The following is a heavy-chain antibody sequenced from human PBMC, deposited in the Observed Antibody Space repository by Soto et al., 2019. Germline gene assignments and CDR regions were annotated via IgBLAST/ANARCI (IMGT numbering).Heavy chain of an antibody. J-gene: IGHJ4*02. Sequence: SETLSLTCTVSGGSISSSSWSWIRQPPGRGLEWIGYIYNNGRTDYNPSLKSRVTISVDTSKNQFSLKLSSVTAADTAVYYCARGRGLLWFGELTLDYWGQGTLVTVSS. CDR3: ARGRGLLWFGELTLDY. CDR2: IYNNGRT. CDR1: GGSISSSS. D-gene: IGHD3-10*01. V-gene: IGHV4-59*12.